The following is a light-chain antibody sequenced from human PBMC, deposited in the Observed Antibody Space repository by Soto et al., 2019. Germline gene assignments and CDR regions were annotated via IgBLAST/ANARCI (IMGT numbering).Light chain of an antibody. J-gene: IGKJ4*01. Sequence: DIQMTQSPSSLSAAEGDRVTITCQASQVISNYVNWYQQKPGKAPKLLIFDASNLETGVPSRFSGSGSGTDFTFTISSLQPGDIATYYCQQCDNFPLTFGGGTKVDIK. V-gene: IGKV1-33*01. CDR2: DAS. CDR3: QQCDNFPLT. CDR1: QVISNY.